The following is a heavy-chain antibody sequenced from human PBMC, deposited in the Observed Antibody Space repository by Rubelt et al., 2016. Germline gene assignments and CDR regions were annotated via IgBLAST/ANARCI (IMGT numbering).Heavy chain of an antibody. Sequence: QVQLVQSGAEVKKPGASVKVSCKASGYTFTSYGISWVRQAPGQGLEWMGWISAYNGNTNYAQKLQGRVTMTTDTSTSTAYMELRSLRSDGTAVYYCARSYYDTPDPDARYYYYGMDVWGQGTTVTVSS. D-gene: IGHD3-9*01. V-gene: IGHV1-18*01. J-gene: IGHJ6*02. CDR1: GYTFTSYG. CDR2: ISAYNGNT. CDR3: ARSYYDTPDPDARYYYYGMDV.